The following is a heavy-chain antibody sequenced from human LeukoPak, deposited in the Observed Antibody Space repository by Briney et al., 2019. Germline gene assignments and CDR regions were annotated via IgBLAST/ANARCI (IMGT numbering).Heavy chain of an antibody. CDR2: INPSGGST. J-gene: IGHJ4*02. D-gene: IGHD3-16*02. Sequence: ASAKVSCKVSGYTSTNHYMHWVRQAPGQGLEWMGIINPSGGSTNNTQKFQSRFTLTRDTSTNTDYMELSSLKFEDTAVYYCARALSYGEIIAPYYFDYWGQGTLVTVSS. V-gene: IGHV1-46*01. CDR3: ARALSYGEIIAPYYFDY. CDR1: GYTSTNHY.